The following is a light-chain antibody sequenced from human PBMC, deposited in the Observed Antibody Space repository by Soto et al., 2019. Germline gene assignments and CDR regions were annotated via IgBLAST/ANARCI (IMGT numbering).Light chain of an antibody. CDR3: QQYNSHPWT. J-gene: IGKJ1*01. CDR1: QSVSSN. V-gene: IGKV3-15*01. CDR2: GAS. Sequence: EIVMTQSPATLSVSPGERATLSCRASQSVSSNLAWYQQKPGQAPRLLIYGASTRATGIPARFSGSGSGTEFTLTISSLQSEDFGTYYCQQYNSHPWTFGQGTKVEMK.